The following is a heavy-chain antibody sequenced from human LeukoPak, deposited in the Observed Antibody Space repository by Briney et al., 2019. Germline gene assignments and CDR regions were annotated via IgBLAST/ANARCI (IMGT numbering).Heavy chain of an antibody. Sequence: SETLSLTCTVSSGSISSYYWSWIRQPPGKGLEWIGYVYYSGSANYNPSLKSRVTISVDTSKNQFSLKLSSVTAADTAVYYCARHEKLGQFDYWGQGTLVTVSS. D-gene: IGHD3-10*01. J-gene: IGHJ4*02. CDR1: SGSISSYY. CDR2: VYYSGSA. V-gene: IGHV4-59*08. CDR3: ARHEKLGQFDY.